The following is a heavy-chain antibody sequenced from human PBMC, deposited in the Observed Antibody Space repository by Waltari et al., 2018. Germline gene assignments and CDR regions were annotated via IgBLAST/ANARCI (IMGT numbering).Heavy chain of an antibody. J-gene: IGHJ4*02. CDR1: GYPFSNYY. V-gene: IGHV1-2*02. D-gene: IGHD1-26*01. Sequence: QVHLEQSGSEVKKPGTSVRVSCKTSGYPFSNYYIHWVRQAPGQGFEWMAWINPNSGDTRYAAKFEGRVTLTRDMYSTTVYLEVSGLTSDDTALYFCARYLVGATFDHWGQGTLVTVSS. CDR3: ARYLVGATFDH. CDR2: INPNSGDT.